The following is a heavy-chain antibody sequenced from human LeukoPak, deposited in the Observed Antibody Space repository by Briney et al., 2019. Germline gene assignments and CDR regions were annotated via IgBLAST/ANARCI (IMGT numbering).Heavy chain of an antibody. Sequence: PGGSLRLSCTASGFTFGEYAMSWVRQAPGKGLEWVGFIRSKAYGGTTEYAASVKGRFTISRDDSKSIAYLQMNSLKTEDTAVYYCTRDPIHSYWRQGTLVTVSS. J-gene: IGHJ4*02. V-gene: IGHV3-49*04. D-gene: IGHD1-26*01. CDR1: GFTFGEYA. CDR2: IRSKAYGGTT. CDR3: TRDPIHSY.